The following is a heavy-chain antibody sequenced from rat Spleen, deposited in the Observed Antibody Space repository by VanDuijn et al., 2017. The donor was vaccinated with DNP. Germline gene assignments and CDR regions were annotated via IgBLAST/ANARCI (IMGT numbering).Heavy chain of an antibody. CDR3: ARHVLPLRVWDY. V-gene: IGHV5-25*01. J-gene: IGHJ2*01. CDR2: ISPDGGNT. Sequence: EVQLVESGGGLVQPGRSMKLSCAASGFTFSNFYMAWVRQAPTEGLEWVAAISPDGGNTYFRDSVKGRFTISRDNAKNTLYLQMNSLRSEDTATYYCARHVLPLRVWDYWGQGVMVTVSS. D-gene: IGHD1-4*01. CDR1: GFTFSNFY.